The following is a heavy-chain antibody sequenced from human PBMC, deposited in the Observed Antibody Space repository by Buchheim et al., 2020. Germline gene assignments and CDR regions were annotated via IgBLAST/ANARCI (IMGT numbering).Heavy chain of an antibody. Sequence: EVQLVQSGAEVKKPGESLRISCKGSGYSFSSYWIGWVRQMPGKGLEWMGRIDPSDSYTNYSPSFQGHVTISADKSLSTAYLQWSSLKASDTAMYYCARLHCSTTSCYAEYYFDYWGQGTL. V-gene: IGHV5-10-1*01. CDR3: ARLHCSTTSCYAEYYFDY. D-gene: IGHD2-2*01. J-gene: IGHJ4*02. CDR1: GYSFSSYW. CDR2: IDPSDSYT.